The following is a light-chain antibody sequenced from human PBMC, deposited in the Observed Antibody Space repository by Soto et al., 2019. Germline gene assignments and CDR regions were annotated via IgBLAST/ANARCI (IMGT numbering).Light chain of an antibody. CDR1: QSISSW. CDR2: DAS. J-gene: IGKJ1*01. Sequence: IQITPSPFTLSASVGDRVTLTCRASQSISSWLAWYQQKPGKAPKLLIYDASSLESGVPSRFSGSGSGTEFTLTISSLQPDDFATYYCQQYNSYWTFGQGTKVDIK. CDR3: QQYNSYWT. V-gene: IGKV1-5*01.